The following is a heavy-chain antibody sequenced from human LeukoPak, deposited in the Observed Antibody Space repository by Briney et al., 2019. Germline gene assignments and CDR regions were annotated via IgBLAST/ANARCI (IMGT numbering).Heavy chain of an antibody. J-gene: IGHJ3*02. D-gene: IGHD5-18*01. CDR3: CSVEQLGYSGYSYGPVGDDAFDI. V-gene: IGHV3-30*03. CDR2: ISYDGGNK. Sequence: TGGSLRLSCAASGFTFGSYGMHWVRQAPGKGLEWVAVISYDGGNKYYADSVKGRFTISRDNSKNTLYLQMNSLGAEDTAVYYCCSVEQLGYSGYSYGPVGDDAFDIWGQGTMVTVSS. CDR1: GFTFGSYG.